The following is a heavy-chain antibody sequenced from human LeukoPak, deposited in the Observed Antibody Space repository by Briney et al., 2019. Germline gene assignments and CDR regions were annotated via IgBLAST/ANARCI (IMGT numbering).Heavy chain of an antibody. CDR2: ISDDGRRK. Sequence: PGGSLRLSCAASGFNFISYGMHWVRQAPGKGLEWVGVISDDGRRKDYADSVKGRFTIFRDNSKDILYLQMNSLRAEDTAVYYCAKRPSDYGDYVSYFDYWGQGTLVTVSS. D-gene: IGHD4-17*01. J-gene: IGHJ4*02. CDR1: GFNFISYG. CDR3: AKRPSDYGDYVSYFDY. V-gene: IGHV3-30*18.